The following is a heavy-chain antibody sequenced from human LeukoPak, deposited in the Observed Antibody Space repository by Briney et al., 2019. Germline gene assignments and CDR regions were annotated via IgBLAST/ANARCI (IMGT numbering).Heavy chain of an antibody. Sequence: ASVKASCKASGYTFTSYYMHWVRQAPGQGLEWMGIINPSGGSTSYAQKFQGRVTMTRDTSTSTVYMELSSLRSEDTAVYYCARALPSPLQTMIVVVMGMAFDIWGQGTMVTVSS. D-gene: IGHD3-22*01. J-gene: IGHJ3*02. CDR1: GYTFTSYY. V-gene: IGHV1-46*01. CDR2: INPSGGST. CDR3: ARALPSPLQTMIVVVMGMAFDI.